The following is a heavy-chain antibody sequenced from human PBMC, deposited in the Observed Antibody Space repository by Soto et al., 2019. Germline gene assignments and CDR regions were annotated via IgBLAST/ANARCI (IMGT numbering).Heavy chain of an antibody. Sequence: SETLSLTFAVYGGSFSGYYWSWIRQPPVKGLEWIGEINHSGSTNYNPSLKSRVTISVGTSKNQFSLKLSSVTAADTAVYYCARGLTGYCSSTSCYQRYYYYGMDVWGQGTTVTVSS. CDR2: INHSGST. V-gene: IGHV4-34*01. CDR1: GGSFSGYY. D-gene: IGHD2-2*01. CDR3: ARGLTGYCSSTSCYQRYYYYGMDV. J-gene: IGHJ6*02.